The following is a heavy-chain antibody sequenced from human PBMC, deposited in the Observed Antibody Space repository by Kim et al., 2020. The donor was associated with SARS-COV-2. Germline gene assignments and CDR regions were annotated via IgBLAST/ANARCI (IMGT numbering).Heavy chain of an antibody. J-gene: IGHJ4*02. CDR1: GGSVSSGSYY. V-gene: IGHV4-61*01. CDR3: ARVGPSSGLLDY. Sequence: SETLSLTCTVSGGSVSSGSYYWSWIRQPPGKGLEWIGYIYYSGSTNYNPSLKSRVTISVDTSKNQFSLKLSSVTAADTAVYYCARVGPSSGLLDYWGQGT. CDR2: IYYSGST. D-gene: IGHD2-21*02.